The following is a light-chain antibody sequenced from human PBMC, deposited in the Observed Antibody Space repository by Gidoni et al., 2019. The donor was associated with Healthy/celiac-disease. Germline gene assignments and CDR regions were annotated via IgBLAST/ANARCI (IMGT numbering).Light chain of an antibody. CDR1: SSDVGDYNY. V-gene: IGLV2-14*01. Sequence: QPALTQPASVSGSPGQSITISCTGTSSDVGDYNYDSWYQQHPGKAPKHMIYEVSNRPSGGSNRFSGAKSGNTASLTISGLQAEDEADYYCSSYTSSSTYVFGTGTKVTVL. J-gene: IGLJ1*01. CDR2: EVS. CDR3: SSYTSSSTYV.